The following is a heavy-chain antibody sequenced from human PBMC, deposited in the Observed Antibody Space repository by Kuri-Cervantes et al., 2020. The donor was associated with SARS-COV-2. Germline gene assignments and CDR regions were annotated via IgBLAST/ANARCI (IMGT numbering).Heavy chain of an antibody. D-gene: IGHD1-26*01. CDR2: ISSSSSYI. Sequence: GESLKISCAASGFTVSSNYMSWVRQAPGKGLEWVSSISSSSSYIYYADSVKGRFTISRDNAKNSLYLQMNSLRAEDTAVYYCARGWDHYYYYYMDVWGKGTTVTVSS. CDR1: GFTVSSNY. CDR3: ARGWDHYYYYYMDV. J-gene: IGHJ6*03. V-gene: IGHV3-21*01.